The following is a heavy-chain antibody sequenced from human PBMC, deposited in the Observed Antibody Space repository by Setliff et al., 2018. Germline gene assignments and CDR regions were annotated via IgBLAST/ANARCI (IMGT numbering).Heavy chain of an antibody. D-gene: IGHD1-1*01. CDR3: ARDKGYNRYYMDV. Sequence: SETLSLTCTVSGGSINSYHWRWIRQPPGKGLEWIGYIYDSGNTYYNPSLKSRVTISVDMSTNQFSLNLTSVTAADTAVYYCARDKGYNRYYMDVWGKGTPVTVSS. V-gene: IGHV4-59*01. CDR1: GGSINSYH. CDR2: IYDSGNT. J-gene: IGHJ6*03.